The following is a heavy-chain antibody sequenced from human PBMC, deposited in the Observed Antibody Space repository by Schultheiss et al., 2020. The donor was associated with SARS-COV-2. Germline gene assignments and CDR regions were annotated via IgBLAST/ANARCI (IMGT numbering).Heavy chain of an antibody. V-gene: IGHV3-30*03. CDR2: ISYDGSNK. Sequence: GGSLRLSCAASGFTVSSNYMSWVRQAPGKGLEWVAVISYDGSNKYYADSVKGRFTISRDNSKNTLYLQMNSLRAEDTAVYYCARDYRGGGYCSGGSCLGVDYWGQGTLVTVSS. D-gene: IGHD2-15*01. CDR3: ARDYRGGGYCSGGSCLGVDY. J-gene: IGHJ4*02. CDR1: GFTVSSNY.